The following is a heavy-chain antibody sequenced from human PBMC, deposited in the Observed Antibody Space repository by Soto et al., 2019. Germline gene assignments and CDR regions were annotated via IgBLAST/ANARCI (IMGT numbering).Heavy chain of an antibody. V-gene: IGHV4-39*01. Sequence: SETLSLTCTVSGGSISSSSYYWGWIRQPPGKGLEWIGSIYYSGSTYYNPSLKSRVTISVDTSKNQFSLKLSSVTAADTTVYYCASSRLGVATALWVGVDYWGQGTLVTVSS. D-gene: IGHD5-12*01. CDR1: GGSISSSSYY. CDR2: IYYSGST. CDR3: ASSRLGVATALWVGVDY. J-gene: IGHJ4*02.